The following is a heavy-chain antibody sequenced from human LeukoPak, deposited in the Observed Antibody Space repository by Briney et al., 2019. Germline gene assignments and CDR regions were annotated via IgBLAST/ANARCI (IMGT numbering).Heavy chain of an antibody. Sequence: GGSLRLSCAASGFTFSRYRMNWVRQGRGKGVERVSYISSSRSYIYYADSVKGGLTISRDKAKNSLYMQMNSLRAEDTAVYYCARMPAGMSCWYIGDWGQGTLVTVSS. J-gene: IGHJ4*02. CDR1: GFTFSRYR. CDR2: ISSSRSYI. V-gene: IGHV3-21*01. CDR3: ARMPAGMSCWYIGD. D-gene: IGHD6-19*01.